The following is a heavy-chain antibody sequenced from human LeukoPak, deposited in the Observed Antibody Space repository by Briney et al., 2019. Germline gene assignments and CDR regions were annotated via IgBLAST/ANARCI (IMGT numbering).Heavy chain of an antibody. J-gene: IGHJ4*02. D-gene: IGHD2-2*01. CDR1: GYTFTSYG. CDR3: ARDYCSSTSCLFDY. V-gene: IGHV1-18*01. Sequence: ASVKVSCKASGYTFTSYGITWVRQAPGQGLEWMGWISVYNGDTNYAQKFQGRVAMTRDTSISTAFMELTRLRSDDTAVYYCARDYCSSTSCLFDYWGQGTLVTVSS. CDR2: ISVYNGDT.